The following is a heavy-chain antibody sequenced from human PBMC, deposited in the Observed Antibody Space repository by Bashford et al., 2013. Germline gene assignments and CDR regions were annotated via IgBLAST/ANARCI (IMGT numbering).Heavy chain of an antibody. V-gene: IGHV1-18*01. Sequence: ASVKVSCQASGYSFPTLGSPRVRQAPGQGLEWMGWISGYNLNTNYAQKFQGRVTMTTVVSTGTAYMELRSLRSDDTAIYYCARLEAYTTSWSSYFDYWGQGTLVTVSS. CDR2: ISGYNLNT. J-gene: IGHJ4*02. D-gene: IGHD6-19*01. CDR3: ARLEAYTTSWSSYFDY. CDR1: GYSFPTLG.